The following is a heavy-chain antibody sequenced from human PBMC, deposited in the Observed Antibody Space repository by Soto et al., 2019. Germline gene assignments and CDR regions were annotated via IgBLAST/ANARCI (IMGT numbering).Heavy chain of an antibody. V-gene: IGHV3-7*03. Sequence: GGSLRLSCAASGFTFSSYWMSWVRQAPGKGLEWVANIKQDGSEKYYVDSVKGRFTISRANAKNSLYLQMNSLRAEDTAVYYCARDSLVVVPAAIPSWFDPWGQGTLVTVSS. J-gene: IGHJ5*02. CDR3: ARDSLVVVPAAIPSWFDP. CDR1: GFTFSSYW. D-gene: IGHD2-2*02. CDR2: IKQDGSEK.